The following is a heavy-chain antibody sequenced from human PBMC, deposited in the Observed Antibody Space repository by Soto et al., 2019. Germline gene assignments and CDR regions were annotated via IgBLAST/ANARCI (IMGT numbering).Heavy chain of an antibody. CDR1: GSTFSSYT. CDR2: IIPILGIA. V-gene: IGHV1-69*08. J-gene: IGHJ4*02. Sequence: QVQLVQSGAEVKKPGSSVKISCKASGSTFSSYTISRVRQAPGEGLEWMGRIIPILGIANYAQKFQGRVTITADKSTSTAYMELSSLRSEDTAVYYCARDPTGYDLPAYWGQGTLVTVSS. CDR3: ARDPTGYDLPAY. D-gene: IGHD5-12*01.